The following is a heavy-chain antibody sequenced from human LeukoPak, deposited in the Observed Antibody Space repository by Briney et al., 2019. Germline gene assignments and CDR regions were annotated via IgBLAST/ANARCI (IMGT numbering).Heavy chain of an antibody. V-gene: IGHV3-30*02. Sequence: GGSLRLSCAASGFTFSSYGMHWVRQAPGKGLEWLSFIRHDGSNKYYADSVKGRFTISRDNAKNSLYLQMNSLRAEDTAVYYCARETTVTANLDYWGQGTLVTVSS. CDR3: ARETTVTANLDY. J-gene: IGHJ4*02. CDR1: GFTFSSYG. D-gene: IGHD4-17*01. CDR2: IRHDGSNK.